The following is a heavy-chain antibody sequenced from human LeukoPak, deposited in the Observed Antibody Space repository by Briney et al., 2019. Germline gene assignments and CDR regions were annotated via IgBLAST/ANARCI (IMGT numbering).Heavy chain of an antibody. Sequence: GGSLRLSCAASGFTFSDYYMSWIRQAPGKGLGWVSYISSSGSTIYYADSVKGRFTISRDNAKNSLYLQMNSLRAEDTAVYYCARDLGTADYGDYVYDYWGQGTLVTVSS. CDR2: ISSSGSTI. CDR3: ARDLGTADYGDYVYDY. CDR1: GFTFSDYY. D-gene: IGHD4-17*01. V-gene: IGHV3-11*01. J-gene: IGHJ4*02.